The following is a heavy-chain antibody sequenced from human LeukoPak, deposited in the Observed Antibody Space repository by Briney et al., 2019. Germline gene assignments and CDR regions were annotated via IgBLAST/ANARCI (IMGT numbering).Heavy chain of an antibody. Sequence: SQTLSLTCTVSGGSISSGGYYWSWVRQHPGKGLKWIGHIYYSGSTYYNPSLKSRLTISVDTSKNQFSLKLSSVTAADTAVYYCARGVYNHFDYWGQGTLVTVSS. CDR1: GGSISSGGYY. CDR2: IYYSGST. D-gene: IGHD5/OR15-5a*01. V-gene: IGHV4-31*03. CDR3: ARGVYNHFDY. J-gene: IGHJ4*02.